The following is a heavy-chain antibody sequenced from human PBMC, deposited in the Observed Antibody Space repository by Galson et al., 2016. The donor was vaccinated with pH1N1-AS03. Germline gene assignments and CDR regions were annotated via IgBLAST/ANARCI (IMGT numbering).Heavy chain of an antibody. CDR1: EFTFSNYA. V-gene: IGHV3-23*01. CDR3: AKDRPVYSYYSGLDV. J-gene: IGHJ6*02. CDR2: ISANDDST. Sequence: SLRLSCAASEFTFSNYAMSWVRQAPGKGLEWVSAISANDDSTFYVDSVEGRLTISRDNSKNTLYLQMNSLRAEDTAVYYCAKDRPVYSYYSGLDVWGQGTTVTVSS.